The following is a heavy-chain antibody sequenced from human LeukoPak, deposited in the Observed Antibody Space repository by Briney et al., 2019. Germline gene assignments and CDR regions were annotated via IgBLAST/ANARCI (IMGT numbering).Heavy chain of an antibody. V-gene: IGHV3-64*04. Sequence: GGSLRLSCSASGFTFSSHAMHWIRQAPGKGLEYVSGISSNGGSTNYADSVKGRFTISRDNSKNTLYLQMNSLRAEDTAVYYCAKDFRSYGYSYDYWGQGTLVTVSS. D-gene: IGHD5-18*01. CDR3: AKDFRSYGYSYDY. CDR1: GFTFSSHA. J-gene: IGHJ4*02. CDR2: ISSNGGST.